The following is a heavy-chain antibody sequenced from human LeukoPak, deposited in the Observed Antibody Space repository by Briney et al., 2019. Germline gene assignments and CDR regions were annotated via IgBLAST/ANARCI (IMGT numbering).Heavy chain of an antibody. V-gene: IGHV3-30*18. CDR2: ISYGGSQI. Sequence: PGTSLRLSCAASGFTFSSYTMHWVRQAPGKGPEWVAVISYGGSQIYYADSVKGRFTISRDNSKNTLYLQMNSLRAEDTAVFFCAKKQPMVRGVSTGVAMDVWGQGTTVTVSS. CDR1: GFTFSSYT. D-gene: IGHD3-10*01. J-gene: IGHJ6*02. CDR3: AKKQPMVRGVSTGVAMDV.